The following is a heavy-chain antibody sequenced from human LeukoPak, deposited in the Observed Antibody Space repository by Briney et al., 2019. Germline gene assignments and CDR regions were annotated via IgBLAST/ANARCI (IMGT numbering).Heavy chain of an antibody. D-gene: IGHD5-24*01. CDR1: GGSISSSSYY. J-gene: IGHJ4*02. CDR3: ARCRDGYNCDY. V-gene: IGHV4-39*01. CDR2: IYYSGST. Sequence: PSETLSLTCTVSGGSISSSSYYWGWIRQPPGKGLEWIGSIYYSGSTYYNPSLKSRVTISVDTSKNQFSLKLSSVTAADTAVYYCARCRDGYNCDYWGQGTLVTVSS.